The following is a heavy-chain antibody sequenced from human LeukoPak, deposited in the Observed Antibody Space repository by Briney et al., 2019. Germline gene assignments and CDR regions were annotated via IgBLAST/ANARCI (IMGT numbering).Heavy chain of an antibody. J-gene: IGHJ4*02. V-gene: IGHV4-39*07. CDR3: AREAPTLIAVADV. Sequence: PSETLSLTCTVSGGSISSSSYYWGWIRQPPGKGLEWIGSIYYSGSTYYNPSLKSRVTISVDTSKNQFSLKLTSVTAADTAVYYCAREAPTLIAVADVWGQGTLVTVSS. CDR1: GGSISSSSYY. CDR2: IYYSGST. D-gene: IGHD6-19*01.